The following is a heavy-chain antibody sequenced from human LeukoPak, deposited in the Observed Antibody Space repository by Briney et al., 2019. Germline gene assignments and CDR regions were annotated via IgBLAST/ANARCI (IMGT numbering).Heavy chain of an antibody. J-gene: IGHJ4*02. CDR3: VRANYGSEY. CDR2: ITGGGNTI. D-gene: IGHD3-10*01. V-gene: IGHV3-11*04. Sequence: TGGSLRLSCAASGFTFSDYYMSWIRQAPGRGLEWISYITGGGNTIEYGDSGKGRFTISRDNAKNSLFLQMNSLRTEDTAVYYCVRANYGSEYWGQGTLVTDSS. CDR1: GFTFSDYY.